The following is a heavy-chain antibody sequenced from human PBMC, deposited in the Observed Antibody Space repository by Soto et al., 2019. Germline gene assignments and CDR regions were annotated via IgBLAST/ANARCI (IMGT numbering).Heavy chain of an antibody. V-gene: IGHV4-39*01. D-gene: IGHD2-2*01. CDR2: IYYSGTT. CDR3: ARRMPIDSYPFDY. CDR1: GDSITSNSYF. J-gene: IGHJ4*02. Sequence: PSETLSLTCTVSGDSITSNSYFWAWIRQPPGKGLEWIGSIYYSGTTYYNPSLKSRVTISVDRSKNQFSLKLSSVTAADTAVYYCARRMPIDSYPFDYWGQGSLVTVSS.